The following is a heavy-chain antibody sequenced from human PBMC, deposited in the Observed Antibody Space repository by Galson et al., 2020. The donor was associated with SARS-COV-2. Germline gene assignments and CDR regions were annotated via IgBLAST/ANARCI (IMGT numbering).Heavy chain of an antibody. CDR1: GFTFSSYE. D-gene: IGHD2-21*02. Sequence: GGSLRLSCAASGFTFSSYEMNWVRQAPGKGLEWVSYISSSGSTIYYADSVKGRFTISRDNAKNSLYLQMNSLRAEDTAVYYCARDPRTYCGGDCFPVLYYFDYWGQGTLVTVSS. V-gene: IGHV3-48*03. CDR3: ARDPRTYCGGDCFPVLYYFDY. CDR2: ISSSGSTI. J-gene: IGHJ4*02.